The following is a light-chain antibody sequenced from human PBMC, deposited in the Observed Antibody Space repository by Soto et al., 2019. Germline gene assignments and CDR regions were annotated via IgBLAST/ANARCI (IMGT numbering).Light chain of an antibody. V-gene: IGKV3-20*01. CDR2: SAS. J-gene: IGKJ1*01. Sequence: EIVLTQSPGTLSLSPGERATLSCRASQSVSSSYLAWYKQKPGQAPRLLIYSASSRATGTPDRLSGSGSGTDFTLTISRVEPEGFSVYYCQQYGSSPWTFGQGTKVEIK. CDR3: QQYGSSPWT. CDR1: QSVSSSY.